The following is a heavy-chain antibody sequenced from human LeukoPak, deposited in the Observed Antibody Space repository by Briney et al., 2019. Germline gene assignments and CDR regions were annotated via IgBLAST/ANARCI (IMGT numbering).Heavy chain of an antibody. CDR2: ISYDGSNK. J-gene: IGHJ4*02. V-gene: IGHV3-30-3*01. CDR1: GFTFSSYW. Sequence: GGSLRLSCAASGFTFSSYWMSWVRQAPGKGLEWVAVISYDGSNKYYADSVKGRFTISRDNSKNTLYLQMNSLRAEDTAVYYCARDGIAAAGFSYFDYWGQGTLVTVSS. CDR3: ARDGIAAAGFSYFDY. D-gene: IGHD6-13*01.